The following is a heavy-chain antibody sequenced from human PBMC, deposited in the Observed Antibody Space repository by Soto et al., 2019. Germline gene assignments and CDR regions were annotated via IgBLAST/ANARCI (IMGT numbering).Heavy chain of an antibody. Sequence: QVQLQESGPGLVKPSQTLSLTCTVSGGSISSGGYYWSLIRQHPVKGLEWIGYIYYSGSTYYNPSLTSRVTLSVDTSKNQFSLKLSSVSAADTPVYYCARSPEATVTAFDYWGQGTLVTVSS. CDR3: ARSPEATVTAFDY. J-gene: IGHJ4*02. CDR1: GGSISSGGYY. V-gene: IGHV4-31*03. CDR2: IYYSGST. D-gene: IGHD4-17*01.